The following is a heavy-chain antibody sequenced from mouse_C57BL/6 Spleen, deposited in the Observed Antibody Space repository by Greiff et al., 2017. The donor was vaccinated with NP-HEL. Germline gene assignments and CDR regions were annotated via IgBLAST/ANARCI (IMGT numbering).Heavy chain of an antibody. CDR2: IYPGDGDT. CDR1: GYAFSSYW. CDR3: ARSDYGNYAYAMDY. V-gene: IGHV1-80*01. D-gene: IGHD2-1*01. Sequence: QVQLKQSGAELVKPGASVKISCKASGYAFSSYWMNWVKQRPGKGLEWIGEIYPGDGDTNYNGKFKGKATLTADKSSSTAYMQLSSLTSEDSAVYFCARSDYGNYAYAMDYWGQGTSVTVSS. J-gene: IGHJ4*01.